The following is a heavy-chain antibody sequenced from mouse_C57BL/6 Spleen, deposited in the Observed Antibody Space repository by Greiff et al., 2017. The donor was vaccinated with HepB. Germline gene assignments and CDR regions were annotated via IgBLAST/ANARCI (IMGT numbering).Heavy chain of an antibody. CDR1: GFNIKDDY. Sequence: VQLQQSGAELVRPGASVKLSCTASGFNIKDDYMNWVKQRPEQGLEWIGWIDPENGDTEYASKFQGKATIPADTSSHTAYLQLSSLTSEDTAVYYCTTDYGTGHWGQGTTLTVSS. CDR2: IDPENGDT. V-gene: IGHV14-4*01. J-gene: IGHJ2*01. CDR3: TTDYGTGH. D-gene: IGHD1-1*01.